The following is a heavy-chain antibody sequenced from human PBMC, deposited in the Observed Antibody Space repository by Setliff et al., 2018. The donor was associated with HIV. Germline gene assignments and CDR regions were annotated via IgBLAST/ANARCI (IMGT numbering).Heavy chain of an antibody. Sequence: SETLSLTCTVSGDSVSSGSYYWSWIRQPPGKGLEWIGYISYSGSPYYSPSLKSRLNLSVDTSKNQFSLRLTAVTAADSAMYYCARLLTAVRGYYYGFDVWGQGTTVTVSS. V-gene: IGHV4-61*01. J-gene: IGHJ6*02. CDR2: ISYSGSP. D-gene: IGHD2-21*01. CDR3: ARLLTAVRGYYYGFDV. CDR1: GDSVSSGSYY.